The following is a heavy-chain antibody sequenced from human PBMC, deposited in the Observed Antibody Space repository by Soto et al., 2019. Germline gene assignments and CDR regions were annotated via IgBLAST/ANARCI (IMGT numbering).Heavy chain of an antibody. CDR2: ISYDGSNK. D-gene: IGHD6-13*01. J-gene: IGHJ4*02. Sequence: PGGSLRLSCAASGFTFSSYGMHWVRQAPGKGLEWVAVISYDGSNKYYADSVKGRFTISRDNSKNTLYLQMNSLRAEDTAVYYCAKGALLYSSRGRGDFDYWGQGTLVTVSS. CDR1: GFTFSSYG. CDR3: AKGALLYSSRGRGDFDY. V-gene: IGHV3-30*18.